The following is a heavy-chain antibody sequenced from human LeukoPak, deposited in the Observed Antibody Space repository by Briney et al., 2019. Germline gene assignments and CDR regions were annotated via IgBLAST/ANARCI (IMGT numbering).Heavy chain of an antibody. D-gene: IGHD6-19*01. CDR1: GFTFNTYG. V-gene: IGHV3-30*03. CDR3: ARDTRIPVAVAGTPNYYYYGIDV. CDR2: ISYDGSNK. J-gene: IGHJ6*02. Sequence: PGGSLRLSCAASGFTFNTYGMHWVRQAPGKGLEWVAVISYDGSNKYYVDSVKGRFTISRDNSKNTLYLQMNSLRAGDTAVYYCARDTRIPVAVAGTPNYYYYGIDVWGQGTTVTVSS.